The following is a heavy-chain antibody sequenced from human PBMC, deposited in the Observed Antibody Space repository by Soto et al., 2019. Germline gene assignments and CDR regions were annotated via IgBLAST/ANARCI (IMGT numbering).Heavy chain of an antibody. J-gene: IGHJ6*02. CDR1: GGSFSGYY. CDR2: VTPSGTT. CDR3: ARDRGSYGMDV. Sequence: PSETLSLTCAVYGGSFSGYYWSWIRQPPGKGPEWIGYVTPSGTTYYNPSLKSRVTISADRSKNQFSLEVSSVTAADTAVYYCARDRGSYGMDVWGQGTTVT. V-gene: IGHV4-34*01.